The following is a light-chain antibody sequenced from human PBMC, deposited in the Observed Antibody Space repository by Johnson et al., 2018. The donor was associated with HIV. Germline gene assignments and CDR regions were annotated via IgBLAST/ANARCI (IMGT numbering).Light chain of an antibody. V-gene: IGLV1-51*01. CDR3: ETWDSSLSGC. Sequence: QSVLTQPPSVSAAPGQKVTISCFGSDSNIGNNYVSWYQQVPGTAPKLLIYDNDKRPSGIPDRFSGSKSGTSATLGITGLQTGDEADYYCETWDSSLSGCFVTGTKVTVL. CDR1: DSNIGNNY. J-gene: IGLJ1*01. CDR2: DND.